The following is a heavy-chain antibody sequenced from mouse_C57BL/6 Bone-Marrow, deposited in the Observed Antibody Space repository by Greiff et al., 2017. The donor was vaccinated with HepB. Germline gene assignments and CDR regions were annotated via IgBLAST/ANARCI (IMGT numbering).Heavy chain of an antibody. D-gene: IGHD1-1*01. V-gene: IGHV5-16*01. Sequence: EVKLVESEGGLVQPGSSMKLSCTASGFTFSDYYMAWVRQVPEKGLEWVANINYDGSSTYYLDSLKSRFIISRDNAKNILYLQMSSLKSEDTPTYYCAREDTTVVLDYWGQGTTLTVSS. CDR3: AREDTTVVLDY. J-gene: IGHJ2*01. CDR1: GFTFSDYY. CDR2: INYDGSST.